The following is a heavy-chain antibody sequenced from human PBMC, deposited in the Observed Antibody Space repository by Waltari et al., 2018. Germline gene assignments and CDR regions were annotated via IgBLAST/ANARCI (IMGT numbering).Heavy chain of an antibody. CDR3: ARNMVRGVIMGYYYYGMDV. CDR1: GFTFSSYG. V-gene: IGHV3-33*01. J-gene: IGHJ6*02. Sequence: QVQLVESGGGVGQPGRSLRLSCAAYGFTFSSYGMQWVRKAPGKGREWVAVIWYDGSNKYYADSVKGRFTISRDNSKNTLYLQMNSLRAEDTAVYYCARNMVRGVIMGYYYYGMDVWGQGTTVTVSS. CDR2: IWYDGSNK. D-gene: IGHD3-10*01.